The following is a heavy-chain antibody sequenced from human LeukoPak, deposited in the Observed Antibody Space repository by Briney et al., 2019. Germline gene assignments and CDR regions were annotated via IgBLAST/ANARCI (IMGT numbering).Heavy chain of an antibody. CDR3: AKSGEYSYGYSDY. V-gene: IGHV3-30*02. CDR2: IWFDGSNK. Sequence: QPGGSLRLSCAASGFTFSTYGMHWVRQAPGKGLEWVAFIWFDGSNKYYGDSVKGRFTISRDNSKNTLYLQMNSLRAEDTAVYYCAKSGEYSYGYSDYWGQGTLVTVSS. J-gene: IGHJ4*02. CDR1: GFTFSTYG. D-gene: IGHD5-18*01.